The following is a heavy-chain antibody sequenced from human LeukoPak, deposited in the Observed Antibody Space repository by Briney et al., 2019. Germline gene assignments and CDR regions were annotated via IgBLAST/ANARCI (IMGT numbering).Heavy chain of an antibody. V-gene: IGHV1-69*04. CDR2: IIPILGIA. D-gene: IGHD6-19*01. Sequence: SVKVSCKASGGTFSSYAISWVRQAPGQGLEWMGRIIPILGIANYAQKFQGRVTITADKSTSTAYMELSSLRSEDTAVYYCAREGDSSGWYWYYFDYWGQGTLVTVSS. CDR1: GGTFSSYA. CDR3: AREGDSSGWYWYYFDY. J-gene: IGHJ4*02.